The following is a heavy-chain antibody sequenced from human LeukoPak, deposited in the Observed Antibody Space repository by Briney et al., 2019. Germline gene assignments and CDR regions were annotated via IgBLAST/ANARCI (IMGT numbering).Heavy chain of an antibody. D-gene: IGHD5-12*01. Sequence: PGGSLRLSCAASGFTFSDYYMSWIRQAPGKGLEWVSYISNSGSTIYYADSVKGRFTISRDNAKNSLYLQMNSLRAEDTAVYYCARATEMVKARGYSGYAYFDYWGQGTLVTVSS. CDR2: ISNSGSTI. CDR3: ARATEMVKARGYSGYAYFDY. V-gene: IGHV3-11*01. CDR1: GFTFSDYY. J-gene: IGHJ4*02.